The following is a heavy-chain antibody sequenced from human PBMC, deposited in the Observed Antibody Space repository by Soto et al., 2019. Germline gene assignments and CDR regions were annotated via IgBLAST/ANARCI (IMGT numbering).Heavy chain of an antibody. V-gene: IGHV5-10-1*01. D-gene: IGHD2-15*01. Sequence: GESLKISCKGSGYSFTSYWISWVRQMPGKGLEWMGRIDPGDSYTNYSPSFQGHVTISADKSISTAYLQWSSLKASDTAMYYCARIYCSGGSCYYGMDVWGQGTTVTV. CDR2: IDPGDSYT. CDR1: GYSFTSYW. J-gene: IGHJ6*02. CDR3: ARIYCSGGSCYYGMDV.